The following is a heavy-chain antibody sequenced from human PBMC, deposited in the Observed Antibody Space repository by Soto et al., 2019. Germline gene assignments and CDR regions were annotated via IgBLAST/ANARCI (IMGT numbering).Heavy chain of an antibody. CDR1: GGTFNNNG. Sequence: GASVKVSCKASGGTFNNNGVTWVRQAPGQGLEWMGGLIPIFGTASYAQRFQGRVRIIADESTSTAYLELISLRSDDTAVYYCAIDRMHFDRSGHPGRRLFDPWGQGTLVTVSS. V-gene: IGHV1-69*13. CDR2: LIPIFGTA. CDR3: AIDRMHFDRSGHPGRRLFDP. J-gene: IGHJ5*02. D-gene: IGHD3-22*01.